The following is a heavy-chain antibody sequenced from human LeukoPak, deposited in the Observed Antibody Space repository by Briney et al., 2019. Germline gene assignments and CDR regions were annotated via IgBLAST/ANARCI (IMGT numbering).Heavy chain of an antibody. CDR2: IIPTLGIA. CDR3: AREKYYYDSSGYGDAFDI. Sequence: SVKVSCKASGGTFSSYTISWVRQAPGQGLEWMGRIIPTLGIANYAQKFQGRVTITADKSTSTAYMELSSLRSEDTAVYYCAREKYYYDSSGYGDAFDIWGQGTMVTVSS. CDR1: GGTFSSYT. D-gene: IGHD3-22*01. V-gene: IGHV1-69*04. J-gene: IGHJ3*02.